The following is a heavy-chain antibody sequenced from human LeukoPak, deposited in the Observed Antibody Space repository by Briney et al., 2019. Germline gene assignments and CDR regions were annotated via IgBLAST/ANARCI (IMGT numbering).Heavy chain of an antibody. V-gene: IGHV4-34*01. CDR2: INHSGST. D-gene: IGHD6-19*01. CDR1: GGSFSGYY. Sequence: PSETLSLTCAVYGGSFSGYYWSWIRQPPGKGLEWIGEINHSGSTNYNPSLKSRVTISVDTSKNQFSLKLSSVTAADTAVYYCARGRGQQWLAYDFDYWGQGTLVTVSS. CDR3: ARGRGQQWLAYDFDY. J-gene: IGHJ4*02.